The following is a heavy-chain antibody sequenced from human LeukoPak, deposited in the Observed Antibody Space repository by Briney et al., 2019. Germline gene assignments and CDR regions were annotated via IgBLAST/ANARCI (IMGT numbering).Heavy chain of an antibody. J-gene: IGHJ4*02. V-gene: IGHV3-30*18. Sequence: GGSLRLSCAASGFTFSSYGMHWVRQVPGKGLEWVAVISYVGSNKYYADSVKGRFTISRDNSKNTLYLQMNSLRAEDTAVYYCAKEAPSLGSGSYRSGVDYWGQGTLVTVSS. CDR2: ISYVGSNK. CDR1: GFTFSSYG. D-gene: IGHD3-10*01. CDR3: AKEAPSLGSGSYRSGVDY.